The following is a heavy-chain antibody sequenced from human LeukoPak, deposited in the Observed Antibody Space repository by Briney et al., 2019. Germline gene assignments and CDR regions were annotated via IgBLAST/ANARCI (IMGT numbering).Heavy chain of an antibody. D-gene: IGHD1-1*01. CDR2: ISYDVSNQ. J-gene: IGHJ4*02. CDR1: GFTFSTYG. V-gene: IGHV3-30*03. CDR3: ARDGFNDASGWYFDY. Sequence: PGRSLRLSCAASGFTFSTYGMHWVRQAPGKGLGWGAAISYDVSNQYYADPVKGRFTISRDNSKNTLYLQMNSLRAEDTAVYYCARDGFNDASGWYFDYWGQGTLVTVSS.